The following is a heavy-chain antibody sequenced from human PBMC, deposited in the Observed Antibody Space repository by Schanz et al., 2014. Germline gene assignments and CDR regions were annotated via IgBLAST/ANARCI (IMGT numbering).Heavy chain of an antibody. CDR1: RSTFSSYT. CDR3: ATMWGYCTATACQILEVLDV. CDR2: ISPYTGNT. J-gene: IGHJ3*01. D-gene: IGHD2-8*02. Sequence: QVQLVQSGAEVKKPGSSVKVSCKASRSTFSSYTISWVRQARGQGLEWVGWISPYTGNTHYFDKMEGRVTMTTDTSTSTAYMELRSLRSDDTAMYYCATMWGYCTATACQILEVLDVWGQGTMVTGS. V-gene: IGHV1-18*01.